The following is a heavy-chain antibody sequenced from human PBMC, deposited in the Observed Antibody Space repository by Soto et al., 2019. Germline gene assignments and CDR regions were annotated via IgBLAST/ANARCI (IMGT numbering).Heavy chain of an antibody. J-gene: IGHJ6*03. Sequence: EVQLLESGGGLVQPGGSLRLSCAASGFTFSSYAMSWVRQAPGKGLEWVSAISGSGGITYYADSVKGRFTISRDNSKNTLYLQMNSLRAEDMAVYYCTYSGYDDYYYYYYMDVWGKGTTVTVSS. D-gene: IGHD5-12*01. V-gene: IGHV3-23*01. CDR2: ISGSGGIT. CDR1: GFTFSSYA. CDR3: TYSGYDDYYYYYYMDV.